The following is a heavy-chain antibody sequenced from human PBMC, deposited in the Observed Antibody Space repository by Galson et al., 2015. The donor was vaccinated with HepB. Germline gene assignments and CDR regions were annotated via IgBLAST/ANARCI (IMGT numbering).Heavy chain of an antibody. CDR3: ARDDVVRGVTFDY. D-gene: IGHD3-10*01. J-gene: IGHJ4*02. Sequence: SLRLSCAASGFTFSSYAMHWVRQAPGKGLEWVAVISYDGSNKYYADSVKGRFTISRDNSKNTLYLQMNSLRAEDTAVYYCARDDVVRGVTFDYWGQGTLVTVSS. CDR2: ISYDGSNK. CDR1: GFTFSSYA. V-gene: IGHV3-30-3*01.